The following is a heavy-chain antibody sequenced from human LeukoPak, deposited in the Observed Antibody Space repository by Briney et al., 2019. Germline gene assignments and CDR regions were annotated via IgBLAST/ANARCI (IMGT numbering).Heavy chain of an antibody. Sequence: PGGSLRLSCAASGFPFRSYAMHWVRQAPGKGLEWVAFIRYDGSYKYYGDSVKGRFTISRDNSKNTLYLQMNSLRAEDTAVYYCITMVRGVIIAIDYWGQGTLVTVSS. CDR2: IRYDGSYK. CDR1: GFPFRSYA. D-gene: IGHD3-10*01. CDR3: ITMVRGVIIAIDY. V-gene: IGHV3-30*02. J-gene: IGHJ4*02.